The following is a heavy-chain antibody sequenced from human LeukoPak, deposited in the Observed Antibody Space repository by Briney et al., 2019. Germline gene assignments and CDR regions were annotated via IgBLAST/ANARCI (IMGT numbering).Heavy chain of an antibody. CDR3: ASSSHRLGRYYFDY. CDR1: GGTFSSYA. V-gene: IGHV1-69*01. D-gene: IGHD1-26*01. Sequence: WASVKVSCKASGGTFSSYAISWVRQAPGQGLEWMGGIIPIFGTANYAQKFQGRVTITADESTSTAYMELSSLRSEDTAVYYCASSSHRLGRYYFDYWGQGTLVTVSS. CDR2: IIPIFGTA. J-gene: IGHJ4*02.